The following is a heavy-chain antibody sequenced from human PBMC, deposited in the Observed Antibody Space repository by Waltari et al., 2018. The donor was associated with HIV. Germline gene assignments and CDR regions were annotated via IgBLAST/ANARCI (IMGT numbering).Heavy chain of an antibody. Sequence: QLQLQEPGPGLVKPSETLSLTCTVSGGSISSSSFYSGWIRHPPGQGLEWIGSIYYSVSTYYNPSIKSRVTISVDTSKNQFSLKLSSVTAADTAVYYCARHSLTYYYDSSGYSVAFDYWGQGTLVTVSS. CDR3: ARHSLTYYYDSSGYSVAFDY. CDR2: IYYSVST. D-gene: IGHD3-22*01. V-gene: IGHV4-39*01. J-gene: IGHJ4*02. CDR1: GGSISSSSFY.